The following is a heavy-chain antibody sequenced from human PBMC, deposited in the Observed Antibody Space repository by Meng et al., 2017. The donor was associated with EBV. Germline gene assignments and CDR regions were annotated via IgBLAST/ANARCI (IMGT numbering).Heavy chain of an antibody. D-gene: IGHD6-13*01. CDR1: GGTFSSYA. Sequence: QVQLVPSGAEVKKPGSSVKVSCKASGGTFSSYAISWVRQAPGQAIEWMGRIIPIFGTANYEQKLQGRVTITADKSESTAYMELSSLRSEDTAVYYCARAAIAAAGRLDYWGQGTLVTVSS. J-gene: IGHJ4*02. CDR3: ARAAIAAAGRLDY. V-gene: IGHV1-69*06. CDR2: IIPIFGTA.